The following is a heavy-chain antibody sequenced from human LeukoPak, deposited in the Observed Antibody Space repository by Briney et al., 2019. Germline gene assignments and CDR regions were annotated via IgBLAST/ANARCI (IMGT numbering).Heavy chain of an antibody. CDR1: GFTFSSYA. CDR2: IKSYTFGGTT. J-gene: IGHJ4*02. Sequence: PGGSLRLSCAASGFTFSSYAMHWVRQAPGKGLEWVAFIKSYTFGGTTEYAASVKGRFTLSRDESKSIAYPQMNSLKTEDTAVYYCTTYSSRWFRHFDYWGQGTLVTVSS. D-gene: IGHD6-19*01. CDR3: TTYSSRWFRHFDY. V-gene: IGHV3-49*04.